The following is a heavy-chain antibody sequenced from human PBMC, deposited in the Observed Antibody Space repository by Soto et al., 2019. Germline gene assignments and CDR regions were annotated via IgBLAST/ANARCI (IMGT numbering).Heavy chain of an antibody. D-gene: IGHD2-21*01. CDR2: INYSGRYM. CDR1: GFSFSSSD. V-gene: IGHV3-21*06. CDR3: ARMSSADITGCDCCGY. Sequence: EVQLVESGGGQVEPGGSLRISCATSGFSFSSSDMTWVRQAPGKGLEYVSSINYSGRYMFYAGSLRGRFTVSRDKAKNSLYLQMNSLRAYDTAVYYCARMSSADITGCDCCGYWGQGTLVTGSS. J-gene: IGHJ4*02.